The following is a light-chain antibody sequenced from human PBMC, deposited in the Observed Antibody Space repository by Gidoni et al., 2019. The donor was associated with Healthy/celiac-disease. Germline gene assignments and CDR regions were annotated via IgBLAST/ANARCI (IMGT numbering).Light chain of an antibody. CDR2: AAS. V-gene: IGKV1-9*01. J-gene: IGKJ2*01. CDR3: QQLNSYPMYT. CDR1: QGISSY. Sequence: DIQLTQSPSCLSASVGDRVTITCRASQGISSYLAWYQQKPGKAPKLLIYAASTLQSGVPSRFSGSGSGTEFTLTISSLQPEDFATYYCQQLNSYPMYTFGQGTKLEIK.